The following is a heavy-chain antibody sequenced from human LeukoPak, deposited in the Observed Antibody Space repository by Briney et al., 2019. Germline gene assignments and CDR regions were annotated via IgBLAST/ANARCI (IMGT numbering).Heavy chain of an antibody. Sequence: ASVKVSCKASGGTFSSYAISWVRQAPGQGLEWMGWISAYNGNTNYAQKLQGRVTMTTDTSTSTAYMELRSLRSDDTAVYYCAREPYYYDSSGPDYWGQGTLVTVSS. V-gene: IGHV1-18*01. CDR1: GGTFSSYA. D-gene: IGHD3-22*01. CDR3: AREPYYYDSSGPDY. J-gene: IGHJ4*02. CDR2: ISAYNGNT.